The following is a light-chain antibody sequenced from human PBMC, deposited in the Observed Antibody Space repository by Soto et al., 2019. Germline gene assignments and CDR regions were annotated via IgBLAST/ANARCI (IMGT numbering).Light chain of an antibody. J-gene: IGKJ2*01. CDR3: QQYNNWPPYT. CDR1: QSVSSN. Sequence: EIVMTQSPATLSVSPGDRATLSCRASQSVSSNLAWYQQKPGQAPRLLIYGASTRATGIPARFSGSGSGTEFTLTLSSLQSEDFALYSCQQYNNWPPYTFGQGTKLEIK. CDR2: GAS. V-gene: IGKV3-15*01.